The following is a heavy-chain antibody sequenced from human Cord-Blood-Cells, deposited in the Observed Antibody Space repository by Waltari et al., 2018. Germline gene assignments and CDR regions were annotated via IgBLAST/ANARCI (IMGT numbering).Heavy chain of an antibody. Sequence: QVQLPQSGAGPLMPSEALSPTCAVYGGSCSGYYRSWIRQHPGKGLEWIGEINHSGSTNYNPSLKSGVTISVDTSKNQFSLKLSSVTAADTAVYYCARAPKGERFDYWGQGTLVTVSS. CDR2: INHSGST. J-gene: IGHJ4*02. CDR1: GGSCSGYY. D-gene: IGHD3-16*01. V-gene: IGHV4-34*01. CDR3: ARAPKGERFDY.